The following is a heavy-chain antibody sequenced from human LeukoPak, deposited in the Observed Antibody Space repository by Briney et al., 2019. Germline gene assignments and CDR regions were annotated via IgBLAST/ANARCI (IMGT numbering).Heavy chain of an antibody. D-gene: IGHD3-3*01. CDR3: ARCYDFWSGSSGFDP. CDR1: GGSISSYY. V-gene: IGHV4-59*01. CDR2: IYYSGST. Sequence: ASETLSLTCTVSGGSISSYYWSWIRQPPGKGLEWIGYIYYSGSTNYNPSLKSRVTISVDTSKNQFSLKLSSVTAADTAVYYCARCYDFWSGSSGFDPWGQGTLVTVSS. J-gene: IGHJ5*02.